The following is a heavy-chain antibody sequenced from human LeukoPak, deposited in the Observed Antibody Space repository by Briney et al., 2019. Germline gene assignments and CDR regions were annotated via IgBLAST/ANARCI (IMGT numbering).Heavy chain of an antibody. D-gene: IGHD3-22*01. CDR2: INPSGGST. CDR3: ARDFTYYYDSSGYYPHNIDY. CDR1: GYTFTSYY. V-gene: IGHV1-46*01. J-gene: IGHJ4*02. Sequence: ASVKVSYKASGYTFTSYYMHWVRQAPGQGLEWMGIINPSGGSTSYAQKFQGRVTMTRDTSTSTVYMELSSLRSEDTAVYYCARDFTYYYDSSGYYPHNIDYWGQGTLVTVSS.